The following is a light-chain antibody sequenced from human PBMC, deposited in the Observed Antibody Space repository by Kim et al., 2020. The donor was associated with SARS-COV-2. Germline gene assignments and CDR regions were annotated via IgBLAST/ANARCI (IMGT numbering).Light chain of an antibody. Sequence: AIQLTQSPSSLSASVGDRVTITCRASQGISSGLAWYQQKPGKAPKLLIYDASSLESGVPSRFSGSGSGTDFTLTISSLQPEDFATYYCQKYNSAPPWTFGQGTKVDIK. CDR1: QGISSG. J-gene: IGKJ1*01. CDR3: QKYNSAPPWT. CDR2: DAS. V-gene: IGKV1-13*02.